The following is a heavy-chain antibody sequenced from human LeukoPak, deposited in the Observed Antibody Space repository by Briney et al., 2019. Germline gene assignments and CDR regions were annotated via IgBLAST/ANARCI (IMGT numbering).Heavy chain of an antibody. D-gene: IGHD1-1*01. Sequence: SETLSLTCTVSGGSISSYYWSWLRQPPGKGLEWIGYIYYSGSTNYNTSLKSRVTISVDTSKNQFSLKLSSVTAADTAVYYCARVANDDRPFDYWGQGTLVTVSS. V-gene: IGHV4-59*01. CDR3: ARVANDDRPFDY. CDR1: GGSISSYY. CDR2: IYYSGST. J-gene: IGHJ4*02.